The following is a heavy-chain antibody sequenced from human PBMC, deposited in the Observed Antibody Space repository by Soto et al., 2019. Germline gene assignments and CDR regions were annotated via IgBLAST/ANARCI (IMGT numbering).Heavy chain of an antibody. D-gene: IGHD3-9*01. V-gene: IGHV3-33*01. CDR1: GFTFSSYG. J-gene: IGHJ6*02. Sequence: GGSLRLSCAASGFTFSSYGMHWVRQAPGKGLEWVAVIWYDGSNKYYADSVKGRFTISRDNSKNTLYLQMNSLRAEDTAVYYCASRSLRYFDWIHTSPHYYYYGMDVWGQGTTVTVSS. CDR2: IWYDGSNK. CDR3: ASRSLRYFDWIHTSPHYYYYGMDV.